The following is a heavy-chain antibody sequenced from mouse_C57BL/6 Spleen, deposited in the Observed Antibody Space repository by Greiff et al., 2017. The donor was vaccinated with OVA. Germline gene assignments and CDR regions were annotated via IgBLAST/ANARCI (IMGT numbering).Heavy chain of an antibody. J-gene: IGHJ4*01. CDR1: GFTFSDYG. V-gene: IGHV5-17*01. CDR2: ISSGSSTI. CDR3: ARGGYAMDY. Sequence: EVQLVESGGGLVKPGGSLKLSCAASGFTFSDYGMHWVRQAPEKGLEWVAYISSGSSTIYYADTVKGRFTISRHNAQNTLCLQMTSVRSEDTAMYYCARGGYAMDYWGQGTSVTVSS.